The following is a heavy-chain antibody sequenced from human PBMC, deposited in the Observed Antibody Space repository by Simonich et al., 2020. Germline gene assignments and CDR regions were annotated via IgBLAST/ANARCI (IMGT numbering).Heavy chain of an antibody. CDR3: ARGGYSGSYNWFDP. J-gene: IGHJ5*02. Sequence: EVQLVESGGGLVQPGGSLRLSCAASGFTFSSYDMHWVRQATGKGLELVSAICTAGDTYYPGSVKGRFTISRENAKNSLYLQMNSLRAGDTAVYYCARGGYSGSYNWFDPWGQGTLVTVSS. V-gene: IGHV3-13*01. CDR2: ICTAGDT. D-gene: IGHD1-26*01. CDR1: GFTFSSYD.